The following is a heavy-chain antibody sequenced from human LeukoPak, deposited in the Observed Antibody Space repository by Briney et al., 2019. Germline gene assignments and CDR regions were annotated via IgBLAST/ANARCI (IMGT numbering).Heavy chain of an antibody. CDR1: GFTFSSYA. D-gene: IGHD2-15*01. CDR3: ARGPVVVVAAMFDP. V-gene: IGHV3-30-3*01. CDR2: ISYDGSNK. Sequence: GGSLRLSCAASGFTFSSYAMHWVRQAPGKGLEWVAVISYDGSNKYYADSVKGRFTISRDNSKNTLYLQMNSLRAEDTAVYYCARGPVVVVAAMFDPWGQGTLVTVSS. J-gene: IGHJ5*02.